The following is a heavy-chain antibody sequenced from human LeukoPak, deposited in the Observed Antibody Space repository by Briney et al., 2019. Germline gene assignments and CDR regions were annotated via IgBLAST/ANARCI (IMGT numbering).Heavy chain of an antibody. D-gene: IGHD6-19*01. CDR3: ARDPYPSIAVAGSIDY. V-gene: IGHV1-46*01. CDR2: INPSGGST. CDR1: GYTFTSYY. Sequence: ASVKVSCKASGYTFTSYYMHWVRQAPGQGLEWMGIINPSGGSTSYAQKFQGRVTMTRDTSTSTVYVELSSLRSEDTAVYYCARDPYPSIAVAGSIDYWGQGTLVTVSS. J-gene: IGHJ4*02.